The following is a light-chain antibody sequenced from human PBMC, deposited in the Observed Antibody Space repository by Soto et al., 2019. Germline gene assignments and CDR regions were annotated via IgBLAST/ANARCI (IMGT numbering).Light chain of an antibody. V-gene: IGKV1-33*01. J-gene: IGKJ4*01. CDR3: QQYDNLPPGLT. CDR2: DAS. Sequence: DIQMTQSPSSLSASVGDRVTITCQASQYISNYLNWYQQKPGKAPKLLIYDASNLETGVPSRFSGSGSGTDFTFTISSLQPEDIATYYCQQYDNLPPGLTFGGGTKVEIK. CDR1: QYISNY.